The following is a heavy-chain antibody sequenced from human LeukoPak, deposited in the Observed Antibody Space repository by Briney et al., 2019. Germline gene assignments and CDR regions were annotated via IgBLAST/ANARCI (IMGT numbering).Heavy chain of an antibody. D-gene: IGHD3-10*01. CDR2: INPNSGGT. CDR1: GYTFTGYY. V-gene: IGHV1-2*02. J-gene: IGHJ6*03. CDR3: ARDREDVTINYMDV. Sequence: APVKVSCKASGYTFTGYYMHWVRQAPGQGLEWMGWINPNSGGTNYAQKFQGRVTMTRDTSISTAYMELSRLRSDDTAVYYCARDREDVTINYMDVWGKGTTVTISS.